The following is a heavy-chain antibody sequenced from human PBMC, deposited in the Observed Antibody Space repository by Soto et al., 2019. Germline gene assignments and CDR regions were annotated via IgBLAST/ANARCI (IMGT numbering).Heavy chain of an antibody. CDR1: GGYIRGGGCY. CDR3: ARAPYLYGSGSYFREAFDI. CDR2: IYYSGST. D-gene: IGHD3-10*01. Sequence: SETLCLTCTVAGGYIRGGGCYWSWISQTPGKGLEWIGYIYYSGSTYYNPSLKSRVTISVDTSKNQFSLKLSSVTAADTAVYYCARAPYLYGSGSYFREAFDIWGQGTMVTVSS. V-gene: IGHV4-30-4*01. J-gene: IGHJ3*02.